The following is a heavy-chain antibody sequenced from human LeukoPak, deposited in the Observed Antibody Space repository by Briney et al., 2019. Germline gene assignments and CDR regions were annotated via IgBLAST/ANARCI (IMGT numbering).Heavy chain of an antibody. CDR1: GYIFTSYY. J-gene: IGHJ6*03. V-gene: IGHV1-2*02. CDR3: ARLSSGYYCYMDV. Sequence: ASVKVSCKASGYIFTSYYMHWVRQAPGQGLEWMGWINPNSGGTNYAQKFQGRVTMTRDTSISTAYMELSRLRSDDTAVYYCARLSSGYYCYMDVWGKGTTVTVSS. CDR2: INPNSGGT.